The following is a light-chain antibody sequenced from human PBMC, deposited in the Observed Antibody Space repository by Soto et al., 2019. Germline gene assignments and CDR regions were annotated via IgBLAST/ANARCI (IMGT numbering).Light chain of an antibody. CDR1: SRDFSDHNH. Sequence: QSALTQPASVSGSPGQSITISCTGTSRDFSDHNHVPWYQHHPGKAPKLIIYEVSNRPSGVSNRFSGSKSGNTASLTISGLQAEDEADYYCSSYTTSGVFGTGTKLTVL. CDR2: EVS. CDR3: SSYTTSGV. J-gene: IGLJ1*01. V-gene: IGLV2-14*01.